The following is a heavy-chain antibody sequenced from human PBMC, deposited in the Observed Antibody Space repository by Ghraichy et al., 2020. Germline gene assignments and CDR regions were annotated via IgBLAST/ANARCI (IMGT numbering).Heavy chain of an antibody. Sequence: SQTLSLTCTVSGGSISSYYWSWIRQPPGKGLEWIGYIYYSGSTNYNPSLKSRVTISVDTSKNQFSLKLSSVTAADTAVYYCARGGYCSGGSCATRGALIDYWGQGTLVTVSS. V-gene: IGHV4-59*01. CDR3: ARGGYCSGGSCATRGALIDY. CDR2: IYYSGST. J-gene: IGHJ4*02. D-gene: IGHD2-15*01. CDR1: GGSISSYY.